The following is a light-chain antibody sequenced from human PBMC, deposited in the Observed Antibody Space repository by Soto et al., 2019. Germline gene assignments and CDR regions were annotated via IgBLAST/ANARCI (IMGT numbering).Light chain of an antibody. CDR3: QQSYSTPRT. CDR1: QSLLHSDGKNY. J-gene: IGKJ1*01. Sequence: MTQSPLSLPVTPGEPASISCRSSQSLLHSDGKNYLEWYQQKPGKAPKLLIYAASSLQSGVPSRFSGSGSGTDFTLTISSLQPEDFATYYCQQSYSTPRTFGQGTKVDIK. CDR2: AAS. V-gene: IGKV1-39*01.